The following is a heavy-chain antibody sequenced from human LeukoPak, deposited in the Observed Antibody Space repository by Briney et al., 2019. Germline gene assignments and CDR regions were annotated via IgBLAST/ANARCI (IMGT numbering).Heavy chain of an antibody. CDR3: ARSYGSSWYKAH. CDR1: GYPISSGYY. D-gene: IGHD6-13*01. Sequence: KPSETLSLTCAVSGYPISSGYYWGWIRQPPGKGLEWIGSIYHSGSTYYNPSLKSRVTISLDTSKNQFSLKLSSVTAADTAVYYCARSYGSSWYKAHWGQGTLVTVSS. CDR2: IYHSGST. J-gene: IGHJ4*02. V-gene: IGHV4-38-2*01.